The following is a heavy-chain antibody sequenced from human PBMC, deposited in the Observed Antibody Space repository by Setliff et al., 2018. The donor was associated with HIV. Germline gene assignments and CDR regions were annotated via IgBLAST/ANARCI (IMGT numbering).Heavy chain of an antibody. CDR3: ARKEVIGPRRLYYYLDL. CDR1: GYPISSGYY. D-gene: IGHD6-6*01. CDR2: IYHSGTI. V-gene: IGHV4-38-2*02. J-gene: IGHJ2*01. Sequence: PSETLSLTCTVSGYPISSGYYWGWIRQPPGKGLEWIGSIYHSGTIYYNPSLKSRVTISVDTSKNQFSLKLSSATAADTAVYYCARKEVIGPRRLYYYLDLWGRGTLVTVSS.